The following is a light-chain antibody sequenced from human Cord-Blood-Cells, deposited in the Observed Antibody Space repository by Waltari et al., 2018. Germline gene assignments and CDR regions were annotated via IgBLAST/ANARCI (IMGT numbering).Light chain of an antibody. J-gene: IGLJ2*01. CDR1: AXPKQH. CDR3: QSADSSGTVV. V-gene: IGLV3-25*02. Sequence: SYELTQPPPVSVSPGQTAXXTXPGDAXPKQHAYWYQQKPGQAPVRVIYKSSERPSGIPEQFSGSSSGTTVTLTISGVQAEDEADYYCQSADSSGTVVFGGGTKLTVL. CDR2: KSS.